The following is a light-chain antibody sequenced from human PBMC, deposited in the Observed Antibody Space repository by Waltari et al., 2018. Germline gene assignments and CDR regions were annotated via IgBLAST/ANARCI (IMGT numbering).Light chain of an antibody. J-gene: IGLJ3*02. CDR1: ASNIGNNV. V-gene: IGLV1-44*01. CDR2: RSD. Sequence: QSVLTQPPSASGTPGQGVTISCSGGASNIGNNVVNWYQQVPGKAPKLLIYRSDRRPAGVPDRVSGSKSGTSASLAISGLQSEDEADYYCAAWDDSLNGRWVFGGETKVTVL. CDR3: AAWDDSLNGRWV.